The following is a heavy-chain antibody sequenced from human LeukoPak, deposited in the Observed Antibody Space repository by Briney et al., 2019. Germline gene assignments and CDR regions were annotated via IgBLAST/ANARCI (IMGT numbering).Heavy chain of an antibody. CDR3: ATINYYDSSGEVDY. J-gene: IGHJ4*02. CDR2: INWNGGST. CDR1: GFTFDDYG. Sequence: GGSLRLSCAASGFTFDDYGMSWVRQAPGKGLEWVSGINWNGGSTGYADSVKGRFTISRDNAKNSLYLRMNSLRAEDTALYYCATINYYDSSGEVDYWGQGTLVTVSS. V-gene: IGHV3-20*04. D-gene: IGHD3-22*01.